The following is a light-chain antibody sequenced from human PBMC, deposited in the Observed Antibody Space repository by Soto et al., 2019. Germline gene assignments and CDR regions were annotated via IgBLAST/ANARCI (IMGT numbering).Light chain of an antibody. CDR1: QSISSN. CDR3: HQYENWPQT. Sequence: EIVMTQSPATLSVSPGERATLSCRASQSISSNLAWYQQKLGQAPRLLIYRASTRATGIPARFSGSGSGREFTLTISSLQSEDFALYYCHQYENWPQTFGQGTKVEI. J-gene: IGKJ1*01. CDR2: RAS. V-gene: IGKV3-15*01.